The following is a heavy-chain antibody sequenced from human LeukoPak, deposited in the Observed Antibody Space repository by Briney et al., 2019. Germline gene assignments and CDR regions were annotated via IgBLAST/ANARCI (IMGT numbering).Heavy chain of an antibody. CDR2: IYSGGSS. V-gene: IGHV3-53*01. Sequence: GGSLRLSCAASGFTVSSNYMSWVRQAPGKGLEWVSVIYSGGSSYYADSVKGRFTISRDNSKNTLYLQMNSLRAEDTAVYYCARISPYSSGWYEAFDIWGQGTMVTVSS. D-gene: IGHD6-19*01. CDR1: GFTVSSNY. J-gene: IGHJ3*02. CDR3: ARISPYSSGWYEAFDI.